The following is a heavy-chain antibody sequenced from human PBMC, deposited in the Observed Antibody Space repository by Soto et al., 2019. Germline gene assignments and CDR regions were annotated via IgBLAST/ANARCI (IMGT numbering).Heavy chain of an antibody. D-gene: IGHD3-22*01. Sequence: QVQLVQSGAEVKKPGSSVKVSCKASGGTFSSYAISWVRQAPGQGLEWMGGIIPIFGTANYAQKFQGRVTITADESTSTAYMELSSLRSEDTAVYYCARALYYDSSGYTPQEFDYWGQGNLVTVSS. V-gene: IGHV1-69*12. CDR1: GGTFSSYA. CDR3: ARALYYDSSGYTPQEFDY. CDR2: IIPIFGTA. J-gene: IGHJ4*02.